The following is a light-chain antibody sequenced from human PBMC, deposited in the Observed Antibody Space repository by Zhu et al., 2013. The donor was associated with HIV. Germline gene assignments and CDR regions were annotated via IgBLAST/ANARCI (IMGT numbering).Light chain of an antibody. CDR2: GAS. CDR1: QSLSRTY. V-gene: IGKV3-20*01. J-gene: IGKJ1*01. CDR3: QQYGTSPRT. Sequence: EIVLTQSPGTLSLSPGERATLSCRASQSLSRTYVAWYQQKPGQAPRLLIHGASTRATGIADRFSGSGSGTDFTLSISRLEPEDFAVYYCQQYGTSPRTFGQGTKVEIK.